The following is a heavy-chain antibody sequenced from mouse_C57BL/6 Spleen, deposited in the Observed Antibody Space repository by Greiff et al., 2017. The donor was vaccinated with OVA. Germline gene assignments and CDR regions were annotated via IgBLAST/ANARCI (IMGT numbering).Heavy chain of an antibody. V-gene: IGHV1-82*01. CDR2: IYPGDGDT. CDR3: ARQPFAY. J-gene: IGHJ3*01. Sequence: LKEPGASVKISCKASGYAFSSSWMNWVKQRPGKGLEWIGRIYPGDGDTNYNGKFKGKATLTADKSSSTAYMQLSSLTSEDSAVYFCARQPFAYWGQGTLVTVSA. CDR1: GYAFSSSW.